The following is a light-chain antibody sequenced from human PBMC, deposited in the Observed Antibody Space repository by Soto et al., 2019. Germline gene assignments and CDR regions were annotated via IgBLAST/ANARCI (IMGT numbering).Light chain of an antibody. Sequence: QPVLTQPPSVSGAPGQRVTISCTGSGSNIGAGYDVHWYQQLPGTAPKLVIYGNNNRPSGVPDRFSGSKSGTSASLAITGLENEDEADYYCQSYDSSLSGFYVFGTGTKLTVL. CDR3: QSYDSSLSGFYV. CDR2: GNN. CDR1: GSNIGAGYD. V-gene: IGLV1-40*01. J-gene: IGLJ1*01.